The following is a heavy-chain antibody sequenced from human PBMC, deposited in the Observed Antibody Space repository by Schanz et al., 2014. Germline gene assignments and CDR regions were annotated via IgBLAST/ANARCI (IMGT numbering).Heavy chain of an antibody. J-gene: IGHJ4*02. V-gene: IGHV1-18*01. CDR2: NSGSNGNA. D-gene: IGHD2-15*01. Sequence: VQVWTTVAEALKARASLKVSCLAPGYTFTRYGISRVRLASGQGLEWLGWNSGSNGNANYAHKLQSGVSMTTDTPTSTSYMALTSLRFDDTAVYYCARGVDCCDRWGPGTLVIVSS. CDR3: ARGVDCCDR. CDR1: GYTFTRYG.